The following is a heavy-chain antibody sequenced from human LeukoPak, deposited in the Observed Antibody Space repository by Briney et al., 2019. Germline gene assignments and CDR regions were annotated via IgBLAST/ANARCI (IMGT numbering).Heavy chain of an antibody. CDR3: ARELEGIQYGMDV. V-gene: IGHV3-30-3*01. CDR2: ISYDGSNK. CDR1: GFTFSSYA. J-gene: IGHJ6*02. Sequence: GGSLRLSCAASGFTFSSYAMHWVRQAPGKGLEWVAVISYDGSNKYYADSVKGRFTISRDNAKNALYLQMNSLRAEDTAVYYCARELEGIQYGMDVWGQGTTVTVSS. D-gene: IGHD5-18*01.